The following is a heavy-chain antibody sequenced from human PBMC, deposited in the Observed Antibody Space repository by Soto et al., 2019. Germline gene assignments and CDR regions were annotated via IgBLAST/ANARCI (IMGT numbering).Heavy chain of an antibody. CDR1: GFTFSGSA. Sequence: QVQLVESGGGVVQPGRSLRLSCAASGFTFSGSAMHWVRQAPGKGLEWVATISYDGSDKYYADSVKGRFTISRDNSKNTLYLQLNRLRLDDTAVYYCASPGGSSSGYYYYYGMDVWGQGTTVYVSS. V-gene: IGHV3-30-3*01. J-gene: IGHJ6*02. CDR3: ASPGGSSSGYYYYYGMDV. CDR2: ISYDGSDK. D-gene: IGHD6-6*01.